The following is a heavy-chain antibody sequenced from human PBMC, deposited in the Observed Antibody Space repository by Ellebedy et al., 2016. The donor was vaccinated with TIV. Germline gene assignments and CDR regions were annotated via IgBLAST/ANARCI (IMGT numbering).Heavy chain of an antibody. J-gene: IGHJ5*02. Sequence: PGGSLRLSCAASGFTFSNYVMSWVRQAPGKGLEWVSTISAGGGATYYADSVKGRFNISRDNSENTLYLQMHSLRAEDTAVYYCAKVGRRYYESSGDPWGQGSLVTVSS. CDR2: ISAGGGAT. CDR3: AKVGRRYYESSGDP. V-gene: IGHV3-23*01. D-gene: IGHD3-22*01. CDR1: GFTFSNYV.